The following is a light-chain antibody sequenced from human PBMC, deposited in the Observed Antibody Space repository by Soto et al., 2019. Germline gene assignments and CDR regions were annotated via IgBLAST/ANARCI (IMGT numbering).Light chain of an antibody. Sequence: EIALTQSPATLSLSPGERATLSCRASQSVSSYLAWYQQKPGQAPRLLIYDASNRATGIPARFSGSGSGTDFTLTISSLEPEDFAVYYCQQRSNWPPVFTFGPGTQVDIK. V-gene: IGKV3-11*01. J-gene: IGKJ3*01. CDR1: QSVSSY. CDR2: DAS. CDR3: QQRSNWPPVFT.